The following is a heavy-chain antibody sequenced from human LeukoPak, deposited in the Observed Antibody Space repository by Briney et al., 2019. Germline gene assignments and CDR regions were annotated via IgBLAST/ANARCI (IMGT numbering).Heavy chain of an antibody. Sequence: SETLSLTCTVSGGSISSSSYYWGWIRQPPGKGLEWIGSIYYSGSTYYNPSLKSRVTISVDTSKNQFSLKLSSVTAADTAVYFCARGLRYDYVWGSYRYYFDQWGQGTLVTVSS. CDR2: IYYSGST. J-gene: IGHJ4*02. CDR1: GGSISSSSYY. V-gene: IGHV4-39*07. D-gene: IGHD3-16*02. CDR3: ARGLRYDYVWGSYRYYFDQ.